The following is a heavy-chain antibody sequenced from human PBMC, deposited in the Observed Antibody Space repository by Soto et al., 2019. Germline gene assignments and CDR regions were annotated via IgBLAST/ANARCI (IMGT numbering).Heavy chain of an antibody. D-gene: IGHD5-12*01. CDR2: IIPLLDIT. V-gene: IGHV1-69*04. J-gene: IGHJ4*01. Sequence: SVKVSCKASGGTFSNDIITWVRQAPGQGLEWMGRIIPLLDITNYAQKFQGRVTITADKSTSTAYMELNSLRSEDTAVYYCVRDSPIGSTYSGYDGIDYWG. CDR1: GGTFSNDI. CDR3: VRDSPIGSTYSGYDGIDY.